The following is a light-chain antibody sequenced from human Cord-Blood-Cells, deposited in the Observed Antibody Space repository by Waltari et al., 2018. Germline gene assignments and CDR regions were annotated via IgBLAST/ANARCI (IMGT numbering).Light chain of an antibody. CDR2: SNK. CDR3: AAWDDSLNGYV. J-gene: IGLJ1*01. Sequence: QSVLTQPPSASGTPGQRVTISCSGSSSNIGSNTVNWYQQLPGTAPKLLIYSNKQRPSGVPVLFAGSKSGTSAALAISGLQAEDEADYYCAAWDDSLNGYVFGTGTKVTVL. CDR1: SSNIGSNT. V-gene: IGLV1-44*01.